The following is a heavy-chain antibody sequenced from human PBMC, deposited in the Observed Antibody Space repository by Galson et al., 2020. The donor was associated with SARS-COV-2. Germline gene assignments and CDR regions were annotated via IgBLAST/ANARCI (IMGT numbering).Heavy chain of an antibody. Sequence: GESLKISCAASGFTFSSYGMHWVRQAPGKGLEWVAVIWYDGSTKYYEDSVKGRFTISRDNSKNTLYLQMNSLRAEDTAVYYCARDLVGATYFDYWGQGTLVTVSS. CDR1: GFTFSSYG. D-gene: IGHD1-26*01. V-gene: IGHV3-33*01. CDR3: ARDLVGATYFDY. CDR2: IWYDGSTK. J-gene: IGHJ4*02.